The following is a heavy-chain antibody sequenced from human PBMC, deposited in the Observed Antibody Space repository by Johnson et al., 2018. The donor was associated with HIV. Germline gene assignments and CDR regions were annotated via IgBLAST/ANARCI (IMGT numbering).Heavy chain of an antibody. CDR3: ARGRPRLEPLRGGSFDI. V-gene: IGHV3-23*04. CDR1: GFTFSSYA. CDR2: ISGSGGST. D-gene: IGHD1-26*01. J-gene: IGHJ3*02. Sequence: VQLVESGGGVVQPGGSLRLSCAASGFTFSSYAMSWVRQAPGKGLEWVSAISGSGGSTYYADSVKGRFTISRDNSKNTLYLQMNSLRAEDTAVYYCARGRPRLEPLRGGSFDIWCKGTMVTVSS.